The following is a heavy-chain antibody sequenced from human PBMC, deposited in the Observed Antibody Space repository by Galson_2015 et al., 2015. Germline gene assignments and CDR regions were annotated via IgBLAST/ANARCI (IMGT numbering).Heavy chain of an antibody. J-gene: IGHJ5*02. D-gene: IGHD3-10*01. V-gene: IGHV4-34*01. CDR2: INHSGNT. Sequence: TLSLTCAVSGGSFSGYYWSWIRQPPGKGLEWIGEINHSGNTNYNPSLKSRVTISVDTSKNQFSLKLSSVTAADTAVYYCARGGWGYYGSGSYAPWPSWFDPWGQGTLVTVSS. CDR3: ARGGWGYYGSGSYAPWPSWFDP. CDR1: GGSFSGYY.